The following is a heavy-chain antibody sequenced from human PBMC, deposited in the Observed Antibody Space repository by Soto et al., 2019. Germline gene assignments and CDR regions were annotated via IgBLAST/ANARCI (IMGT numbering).Heavy chain of an antibody. J-gene: IGHJ4*02. D-gene: IGHD1-26*01. Sequence: QVQLQQSGAGLLKPSETLSLTCDVYGGSFSDYIWTWIRQTPGKGLQWIGQINHSGSANYNPSLKIRVTISVHTSSSQFSLELSPVTAADTAVYYCARGLISGSHYSGGWYYFDSWGQGTQVTVSS. CDR1: GGSFSDYI. CDR3: ARGLISGSHYSGGWYYFDS. CDR2: INHSGSA. V-gene: IGHV4-34*01.